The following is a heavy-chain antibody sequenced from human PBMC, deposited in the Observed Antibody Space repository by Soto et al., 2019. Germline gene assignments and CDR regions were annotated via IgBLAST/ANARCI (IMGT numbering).Heavy chain of an antibody. V-gene: IGHV3-23*01. CDR2: ISGSGGYT. CDR3: AKGRVAPRGGGAFDI. J-gene: IGHJ3*02. CDR1: GFTFSPYA. Sequence: EVQLLDSGGGLVQPGGSLRLSCAAPGFTFSPYAMNWVRQAPGKGLEWVSVISGSGGYTYYADSVKGRFTISRDNSKNTLYLQMSSLRAGDTALYYCAKGRVAPRGGGAFDIWGQGTMVTVSS. D-gene: IGHD6-6*01.